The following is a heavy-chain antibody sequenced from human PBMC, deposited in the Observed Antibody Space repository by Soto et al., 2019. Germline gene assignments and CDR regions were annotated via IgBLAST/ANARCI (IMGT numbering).Heavy chain of an antibody. V-gene: IGHV3-21*01. J-gene: IGHJ4*02. Sequence: GGSLRLSCAASGFTFNSYSMNWVRQAPGKGLEWVSSMSRSSRYIYYADSVKGRFTISRDNAKNSVYLQMNSLRAEDTAVYYCARDGGVAAALANYFDYWGQGTLVTVSS. CDR1: GFTFNSYS. CDR2: MSRSSRYI. CDR3: ARDGGVAAALANYFDY. D-gene: IGHD2-15*01.